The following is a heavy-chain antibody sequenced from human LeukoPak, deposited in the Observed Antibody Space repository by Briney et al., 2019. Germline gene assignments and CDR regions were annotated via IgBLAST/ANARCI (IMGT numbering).Heavy chain of an antibody. CDR3: ARGSSFWSGSYIWFDP. Sequence: PGGTLRLSCAASGFTFSNYWMSWVRQAPGKGLEWVANIRQDGSEKYYVDSVKGRFSISRDNAKNSLDLQMNSLRVEDTAVYYCARGSSFWSGSYIWFDPWGQRTVETVSS. D-gene: IGHD3-3*01. CDR2: IRQDGSEK. CDR1: GFTFSNYW. J-gene: IGHJ5*02. V-gene: IGHV3-7*05.